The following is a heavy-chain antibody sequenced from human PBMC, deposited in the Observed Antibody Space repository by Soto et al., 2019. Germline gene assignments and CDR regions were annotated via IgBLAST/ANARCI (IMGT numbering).Heavy chain of an antibody. CDR3: ANQGNTIFGVVITLSFDF. J-gene: IGHJ4*02. Sequence: PGGSLRLSCAASGFTFSSYGMHWVRQAPGKGLEWVAIISYGGSNKYYADSVKGRFTISRDNSKNTLYLQMNSLRAEDTAVYYCANQGNTIFGVVITLSFDFWGQGTLVTVSS. D-gene: IGHD3-3*01. V-gene: IGHV3-30*18. CDR2: ISYGGSNK. CDR1: GFTFSSYG.